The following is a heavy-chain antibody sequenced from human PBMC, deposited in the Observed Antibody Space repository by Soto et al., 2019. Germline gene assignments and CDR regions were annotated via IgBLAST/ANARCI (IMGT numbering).Heavy chain of an antibody. J-gene: IGHJ4*02. V-gene: IGHV4-39*01. Sequence: TSETLSLNCTVSGGXISSSSYYWGWIRQPPGKGLEWIGSIYFSGSTHYNVSLTSRVTISVDTSRNQFSLKLSSVTATDTAVYYCARHVRGWQMMLDNWGQGSLVTVSS. CDR1: GGXISSSSYY. D-gene: IGHD3-10*01. CDR2: IYFSGST. CDR3: ARHVRGWQMMLDN.